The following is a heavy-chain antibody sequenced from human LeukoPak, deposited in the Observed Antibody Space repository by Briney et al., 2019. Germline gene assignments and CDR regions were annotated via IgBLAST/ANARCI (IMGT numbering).Heavy chain of an antibody. J-gene: IGHJ5*02. V-gene: IGHV1-2*02. CDR3: ARDVTRGYYDSTVP. D-gene: IGHD3-22*01. Sequence: ASVKVFCKASGYTFTGYFMHWVRQAPGQGLEWMGWINPKSGATNYAHKFQGRVTMTRDTSINTAYMELSSLRSDDTAVFYCARDVTRGYYDSTVPWGQGTLVTVSS. CDR1: GYTFTGYF. CDR2: INPKSGAT.